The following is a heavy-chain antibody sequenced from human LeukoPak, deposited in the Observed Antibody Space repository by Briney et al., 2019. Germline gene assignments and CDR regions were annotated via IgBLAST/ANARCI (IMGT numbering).Heavy chain of an antibody. CDR1: GFSVSSNY. Sequence: GGSLRLSCAASGFSVSSNYMSWVRQAPGKGLEWVSVIYSGGSSYYADSVKGRFTISRDNSKNTLYLQMNSLRAEDTAVYYCARFVYYDGNRYYGMDVWGQGTTVTVPS. J-gene: IGHJ6*02. V-gene: IGHV3-66*01. D-gene: IGHD4-23*01. CDR3: ARFVYYDGNRYYGMDV. CDR2: IYSGGSS.